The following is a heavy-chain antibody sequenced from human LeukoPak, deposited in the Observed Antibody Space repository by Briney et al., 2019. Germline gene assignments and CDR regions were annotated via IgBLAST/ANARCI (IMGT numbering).Heavy chain of an antibody. V-gene: IGHV1-18*01. Sequence: ASVTVSCTASGYTFTSYGISWVRQAPGQGLEWMGWISAYNGNTNYAQKLQGRVTMTTDTSTSTAYMELSSLRSEDTAVYYCARGRITMIVETDYWGQGTLVTVSS. CDR1: GYTFTSYG. CDR3: ARGRITMIVETDY. CDR2: ISAYNGNT. J-gene: IGHJ4*02. D-gene: IGHD3-22*01.